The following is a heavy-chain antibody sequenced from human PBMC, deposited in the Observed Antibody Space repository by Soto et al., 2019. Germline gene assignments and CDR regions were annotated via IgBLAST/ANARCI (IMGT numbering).Heavy chain of an antibody. CDR1: GLTFRSDW. D-gene: IGHD4-17*01. V-gene: IGHV3-7*03. CDR3: AVYGYGVSAAAY. Sequence: EMQLVESGGGLVQPGGSLRLSCAGSGLTFRSDWLRWVRQAPGKGLEWVANINQDGSERYYVDSVRGRFTISRDNVENSLYLQLNSLRPEDTAVYYCAVYGYGVSAAAYWGQGTLVTVSS. CDR2: INQDGSER. J-gene: IGHJ4*02.